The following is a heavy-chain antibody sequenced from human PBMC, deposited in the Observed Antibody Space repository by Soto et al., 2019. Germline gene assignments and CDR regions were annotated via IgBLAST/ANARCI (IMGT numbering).Heavy chain of an antibody. Sequence: SETLSLTCTVSGGSISSYCWSWIRQPPGKGLEWIGDIYYSGSTNYNPSLKSRVTISVDTSKNQFSLKLSSVTAADTAVYYCARGVGYYDSSGLEYYFDYWGQGTLVTVSS. J-gene: IGHJ4*02. D-gene: IGHD3-22*01. V-gene: IGHV4-59*01. CDR1: GGSISSYC. CDR3: ARGVGYYDSSGLEYYFDY. CDR2: IYYSGST.